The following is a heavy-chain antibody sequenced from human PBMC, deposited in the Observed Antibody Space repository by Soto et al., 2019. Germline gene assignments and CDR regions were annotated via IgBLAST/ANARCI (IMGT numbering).Heavy chain of an antibody. CDR2: ISGTADYT. J-gene: IGHJ4*02. CDR1: GFTFSRYA. Sequence: GGSLRLSCAASGFTFSRYAMNWVRQAPGKGLEWVSSISGTADYTYYADSMKGRFTISRDNAKNSVYLQMNSLSAEDTAVYYFAAQSADITWKFHYWGQGTLVTVSS. V-gene: IGHV3-21*01. CDR3: AAQSADITWKFHY. D-gene: IGHD1-1*01.